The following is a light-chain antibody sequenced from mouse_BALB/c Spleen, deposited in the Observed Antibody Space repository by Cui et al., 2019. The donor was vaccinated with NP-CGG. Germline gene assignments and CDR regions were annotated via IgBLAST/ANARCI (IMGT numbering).Light chain of an antibody. J-gene: IGLJ1*01. Sequence: QAVVTQESALTTSPGETVTLTCRSSTGAVTTSNDANWVQEKPDHLFTGLIGGTNNRVPGVPARFSGSLIGDTAALTITGAQTEDEAIYFCALWYSNHWVFGGGTKLTVL. CDR1: TGAVTTSND. CDR2: GTN. V-gene: IGLV1*01. CDR3: ALWYSNHWV.